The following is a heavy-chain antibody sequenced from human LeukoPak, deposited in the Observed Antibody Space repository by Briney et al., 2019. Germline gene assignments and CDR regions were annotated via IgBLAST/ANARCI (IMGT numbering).Heavy chain of an antibody. CDR2: IYYSGST. V-gene: IGHV4-39*07. Sequence: SETLSLTCTVSGGSISSSSYYWGWIRQPPGKGLEWIGSIYYSGSTYYNPSLKSRVTISVDTSKNQFSLKLSSVTAADTAVYYCARWLREEVITTDDAFDIWGQGTMVTVSS. J-gene: IGHJ3*02. D-gene: IGHD3-22*01. CDR3: ARWLREEVITTDDAFDI. CDR1: GGSISSSSYY.